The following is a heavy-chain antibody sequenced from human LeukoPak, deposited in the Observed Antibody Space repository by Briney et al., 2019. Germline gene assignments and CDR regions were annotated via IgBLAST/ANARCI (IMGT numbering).Heavy chain of an antibody. CDR2: IYTSGST. D-gene: IGHD1-26*01. CDR1: GVSISTYY. Sequence: SETLSLTCTVSGVSISTYYWSWIRQPAGKGLEWIGRIYTSGSTNYNPSLKSRVTMSVDTSKNQFSLKVTSVTAADTAVYYCARAGSYARYFDLWGRGTLVTVSS. J-gene: IGHJ2*01. V-gene: IGHV4-4*07. CDR3: ARAGSYARYFDL.